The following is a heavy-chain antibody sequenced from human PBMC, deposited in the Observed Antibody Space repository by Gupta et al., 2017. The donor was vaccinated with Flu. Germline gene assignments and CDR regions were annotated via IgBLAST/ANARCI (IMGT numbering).Heavy chain of an antibody. CDR3: ARGIPVAGIRGFSYFDY. CDR2: IYYSGST. V-gene: IGHV4-59*01. CDR1: GGSISGYY. J-gene: IGHJ4*02. Sequence: QVQLQESGPGLVKPSETLSLTCTVSGGSISGYYWSWIRQPPGKGLEWIGYIYYSGSTNYNPSLKSRVTISVDTSKNQFSLKLSSVTAADTAVYYCARGIPVAGIRGFSYFDYWGQGTLVTVSS. D-gene: IGHD6-19*01.